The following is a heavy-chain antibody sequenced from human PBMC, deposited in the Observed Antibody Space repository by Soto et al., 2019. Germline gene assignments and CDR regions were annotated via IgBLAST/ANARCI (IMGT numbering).Heavy chain of an antibody. CDR3: ARQIRANYFDY. J-gene: IGHJ4*02. Sequence: SETLSLTCTVSGGSISRSSYYWGWNRQPPGKGLEWIESLYYSGSTYYNPALKSRVTISVDTSKNQFSLKLSSVTAADTAVYYCARQIRANYFDYWGQGTLVTVSS. CDR1: GGSISRSSYY. V-gene: IGHV4-39*01. CDR2: LYYSGST.